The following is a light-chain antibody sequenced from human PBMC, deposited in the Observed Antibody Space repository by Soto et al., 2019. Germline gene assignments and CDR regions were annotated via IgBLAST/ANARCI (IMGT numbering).Light chain of an antibody. Sequence: QSALTQPASVSGSPGQSITISCTGTSSDVGGYNYVSWYQQHPGKAPKLLIYDVNNRPSGVSNRFSGSKSGNTASLTISGLQAEYEADYYCTSYTTTSTVIFGGGTQLTVL. CDR3: TSYTTTSTVI. CDR2: DVN. V-gene: IGLV2-14*03. CDR1: SSDVGGYNY. J-gene: IGLJ2*01.